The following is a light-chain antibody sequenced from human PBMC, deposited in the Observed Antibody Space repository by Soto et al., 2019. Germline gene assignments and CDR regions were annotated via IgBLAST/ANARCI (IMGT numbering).Light chain of an antibody. CDR2: LNSDGSH. J-gene: IGLJ2*01. V-gene: IGLV4-69*01. CDR1: SGHSSSP. Sequence: QSVLAQSPSASASLGASVKLTCTLTSGHSSSPIAWHQQQPEKDPRYLMKLNSDGSHTKGDGIPDRFSGSSSGAERYLTISSLQSEDEAYYYCQTWGTGTVVFGGGTKLTVL. CDR3: QTWGTGTVV.